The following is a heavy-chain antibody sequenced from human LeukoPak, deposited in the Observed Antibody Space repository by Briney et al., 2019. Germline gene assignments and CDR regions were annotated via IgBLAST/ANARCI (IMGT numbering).Heavy chain of an antibody. CDR2: INPSGGST. CDR1: GYTFTSYY. D-gene: IGHD6-13*01. Sequence: ASVKVSCKASGYTFTSYYMHWVRQAPGQGLEWMGIINPSGGSTSYAQKFQGRVTMTRDTSISTAYMELSRLRSDDTAVYYCARDQKTIAAAGQPGYWGQGTLVTVSS. CDR3: ARDQKTIAAAGQPGY. V-gene: IGHV1-46*01. J-gene: IGHJ4*02.